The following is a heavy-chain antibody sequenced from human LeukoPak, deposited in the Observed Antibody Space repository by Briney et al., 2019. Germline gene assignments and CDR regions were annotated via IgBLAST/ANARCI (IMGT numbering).Heavy chain of an antibody. Sequence: PGGSLRLSCAASGFTFSSYSMNWVRQAPGKGLEWVSYISSSSSTIYYADSVKGRFTVSRDNAKNSLYLQMNSLRDEDTAVYYCARGTYYDILTGDYWGQGTLVTVSS. V-gene: IGHV3-48*02. J-gene: IGHJ4*02. CDR2: ISSSSSTI. D-gene: IGHD3-9*01. CDR1: GFTFSSYS. CDR3: ARGTYYDILTGDY.